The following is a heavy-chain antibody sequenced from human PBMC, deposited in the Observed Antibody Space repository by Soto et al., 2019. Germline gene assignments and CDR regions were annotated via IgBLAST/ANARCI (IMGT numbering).Heavy chain of an antibody. D-gene: IGHD6-19*01. CDR2: ISDSGGST. Sequence: GGSLRLSCAASGFPFSFYSMSWVRQAPGKGLEWVSVISDSGGSTYYADSVKGRFTISRDNAKNTLYLQMNSLRAEDTAVYYCARDGGWIDYWGQGTLVTVSS. CDR1: GFPFSFYS. V-gene: IGHV3-23*01. CDR3: ARDGGWIDY. J-gene: IGHJ4*02.